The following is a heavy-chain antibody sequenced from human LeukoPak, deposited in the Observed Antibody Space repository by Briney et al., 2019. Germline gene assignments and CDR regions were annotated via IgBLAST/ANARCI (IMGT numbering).Heavy chain of an antibody. CDR1: GGSISSSSYC. CDR2: IYYSGST. J-gene: IGHJ5*02. Sequence: SETLSLTCTVSGGSISSSSYCWGWIRQPPGKGLEWIGSIYYSGSTYYNPSLKSRVTISVDTSKNQFSLKLSSVTAADTAVYYCGVVVAATPGNNWFDPWGQGTLVTVSS. D-gene: IGHD2-15*01. CDR3: GVVVAATPGNNWFDP. V-gene: IGHV4-39*07.